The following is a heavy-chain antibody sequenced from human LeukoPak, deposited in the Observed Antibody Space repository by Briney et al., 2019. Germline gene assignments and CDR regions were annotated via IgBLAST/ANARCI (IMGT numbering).Heavy chain of an antibody. CDR3: AGRGYSGYGFENNWFDP. J-gene: IGHJ5*02. D-gene: IGHD5-12*01. CDR1: GYTFTSYA. V-gene: IGHV1-3*03. CDR2: INAGNGNT. Sequence: ASVKVSCKASGYTFTSYAMHWVRQAPGQRLEWMGWINAGNGNTKYSQEFQGRVTITRDTSASTAYMELSSLRSEDTAVCYCAGRGYSGYGFENNWFDPWGQGTLVTVSS.